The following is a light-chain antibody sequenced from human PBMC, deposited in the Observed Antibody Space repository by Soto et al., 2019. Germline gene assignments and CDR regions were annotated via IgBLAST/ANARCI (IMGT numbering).Light chain of an antibody. Sequence: EIGLTESPGTLSLSPGERATLSCRASQTVNSKYLAWYQQKPGQAPRLLIYGASSRATGIPDRFSGSGSETDFTLTISRLEPEDFAVYSCQQYGSSHLTFGGGTKVEIK. J-gene: IGKJ4*01. CDR2: GAS. CDR3: QQYGSSHLT. V-gene: IGKV3-20*01. CDR1: QTVNSKY.